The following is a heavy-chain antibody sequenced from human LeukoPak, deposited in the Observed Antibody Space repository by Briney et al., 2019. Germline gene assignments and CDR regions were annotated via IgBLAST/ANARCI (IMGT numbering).Heavy chain of an antibody. Sequence: SETLSLTCAVYGGSFSGYYWSWIRQPPGKGLEWIGEINHSGSTNYNPSLKSRVTISVDTSKNQFSLKLSSVTAADTAVYYCARDPGHSSSWYGDQFDYWGQGTLVTVSS. CDR1: GGSFSGYY. CDR2: INHSGST. D-gene: IGHD6-13*01. CDR3: ARDPGHSSSWYGDQFDY. V-gene: IGHV4-34*01. J-gene: IGHJ4*02.